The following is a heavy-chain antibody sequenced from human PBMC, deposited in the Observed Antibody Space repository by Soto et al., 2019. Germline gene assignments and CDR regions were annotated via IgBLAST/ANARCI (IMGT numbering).Heavy chain of an antibody. D-gene: IGHD2-15*01. CDR2: ISSAGVTI. J-gene: IGHJ6*01. CDR1: GCTCSESY. Sequence: QVQLVESGGGLVKPGGSLRLSCAAAGCTCSESYMSWIRQAPGRGLEFISYISSAGVTIYHADSVKGRFTISRDNAKNALSLQLHRLRTDDAAVYSWSIGHSFMGVWGQGTKVVVSS. V-gene: IGHV3-11*01. CDR3: SIGHSFMGV.